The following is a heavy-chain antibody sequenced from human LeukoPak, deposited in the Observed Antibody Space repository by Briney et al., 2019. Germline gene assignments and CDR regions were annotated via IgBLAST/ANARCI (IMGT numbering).Heavy chain of an antibody. CDR2: ISSSGSTI. CDR1: GFTFSDYY. Sequence: GGSLRLSCAASGFTFSDYYMTWIRQAPGKGLEWVSYISSSGSTIYYADSVKGRFTISRDNAKRSLYLQMNSLRVEDTAVYYCAKVAKYYYGSETYYFFEHWGQGTPVTASS. CDR3: AKVAKYYYGSETYYFFEH. J-gene: IGHJ4*02. D-gene: IGHD3-10*01. V-gene: IGHV3-11*04.